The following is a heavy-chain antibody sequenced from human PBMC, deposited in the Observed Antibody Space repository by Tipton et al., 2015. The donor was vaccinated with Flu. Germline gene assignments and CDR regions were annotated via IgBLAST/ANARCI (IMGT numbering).Heavy chain of an antibody. CDR1: GFTFSNYG. J-gene: IGHJ6*02. CDR2: ISGSGVTT. D-gene: IGHD2-15*01. V-gene: IGHV3-23*01. Sequence: SLRLSCAASGFTFSNYGMNWVRQAPGKGLEWVSAISGSGVTTYYADSVKRRFTISRDNSKNTLSLQMNSLRAEDTAVYYCAKGGSQYCGGGSCYRNYGVDVWGQGTTVTVSS. CDR3: AKGGSQYCGGGSCYRNYGVDV.